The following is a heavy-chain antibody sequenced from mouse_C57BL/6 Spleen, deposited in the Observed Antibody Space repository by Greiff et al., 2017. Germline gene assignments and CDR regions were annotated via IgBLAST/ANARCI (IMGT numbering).Heavy chain of an antibody. Sequence: EVQLQQSGPELVKPGASVKISCKASGYTFTDYYMNWVKQSHGKSLEWIGDINPNNGGTSYNQKFKGKATLTVDKSSSTAYMELRSLTSEDSAVYYCARPGMVTTRNYFDYWGQGTTLTVSS. D-gene: IGHD2-2*01. CDR2: INPNNGGT. V-gene: IGHV1-26*01. CDR1: GYTFTDYY. J-gene: IGHJ2*01. CDR3: ARPGMVTTRNYFDY.